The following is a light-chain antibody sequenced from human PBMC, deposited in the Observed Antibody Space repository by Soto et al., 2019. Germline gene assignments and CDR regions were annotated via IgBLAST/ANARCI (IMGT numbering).Light chain of an antibody. CDR2: GNS. J-gene: IGLJ1*01. CDR3: QSYDSSLSGYV. Sequence: QSVLTQPPSVSGAPGQRVTISCTGRSSNIGAGYDVHWYHQFPGTAPKLLIYGNSNRPSGVPDRFSGSKSGTSASLAITGLQAEDEADYYCQSYDSSLSGYVFGTGTKVTVL. V-gene: IGLV1-40*01. CDR1: SSNIGAGYD.